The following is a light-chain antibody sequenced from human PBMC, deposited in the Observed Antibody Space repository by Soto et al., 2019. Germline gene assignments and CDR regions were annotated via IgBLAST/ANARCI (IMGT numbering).Light chain of an antibody. J-gene: IGLJ1*01. CDR2: DVN. CDR3: SSYASSGTLGV. CDR1: SSDITGYNY. V-gene: IGLV2-14*03. Sequence: QSALTQPASVSGSPGQSITISCTGTSSDITGYNYVSWYQQHPGKAPKLMIYDVNNRPSGVSNRFSGSKSGSTASLTISGLQAEDEADYYCSSYASSGTLGVFGTGTKVTVL.